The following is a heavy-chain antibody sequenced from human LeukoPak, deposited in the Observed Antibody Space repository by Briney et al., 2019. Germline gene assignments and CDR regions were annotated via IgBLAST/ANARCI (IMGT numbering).Heavy chain of an antibody. CDR1: GYSFLSHW. CDR2: IYPGDSDT. CDR3: ARGGTIFGVASPFDY. D-gene: IGHD3-3*01. J-gene: IGHJ4*02. V-gene: IGHV5-51*01. Sequence: GESLKISCKGSGYSFLSHWIGWVRQMPGKGLEWMGIIYPGDSDTRYNPSFRGQVTISADKSISTAYLQWSSLKASDNAMYYCARGGTIFGVASPFDYWGQGTLVTVSS.